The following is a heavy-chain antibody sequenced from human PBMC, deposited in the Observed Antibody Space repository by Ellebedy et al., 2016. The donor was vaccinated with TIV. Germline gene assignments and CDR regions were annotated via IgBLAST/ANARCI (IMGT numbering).Heavy chain of an antibody. J-gene: IGHJ4*02. CDR3: AKGISGVATTPPFDF. D-gene: IGHD5-12*01. V-gene: IGHV3-30*18. Sequence: GESLKISCAASGFTFSSYGMHWVRQAPGKGLEWVAVISYDGSNKYYADSVKGRFTISRDNSKNMLHLQMNSLRTEDTAIYYCAKGISGVATTPPFDFWGQGTLVTVSS. CDR2: ISYDGSNK. CDR1: GFTFSSYG.